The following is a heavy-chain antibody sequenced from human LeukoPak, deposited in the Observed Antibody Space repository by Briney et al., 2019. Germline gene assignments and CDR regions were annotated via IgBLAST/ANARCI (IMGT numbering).Heavy chain of an antibody. CDR3: ARGRVFWSGYRSYYFDY. D-gene: IGHD3-3*01. Sequence: ASVKVSCKASGYTFTSYDINWVRQATGQGLEWMGWMNPNSGNTGYAQKFQGRVTITRNTSISTAYMELSSLRSEDTAVYYCARGRVFWSGYRSYYFDYWGQGTLVTVSS. CDR2: MNPNSGNT. CDR1: GYTFTSYD. J-gene: IGHJ4*02. V-gene: IGHV1-8*03.